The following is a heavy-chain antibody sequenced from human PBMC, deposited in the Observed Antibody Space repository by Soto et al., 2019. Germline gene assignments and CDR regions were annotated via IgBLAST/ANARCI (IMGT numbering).Heavy chain of an antibody. D-gene: IGHD6-19*01. Sequence: AGGSLRLSCTASGFTFGDYAMSWFRQAPGKGLEWVGFIRSKAYGGTTEYAASVKGRFTISRDDSKSIAYLQMNSLKTEDTAVYYCTRGAPVVGYSSGWYVGGFDYWGQGTLVTVSS. V-gene: IGHV3-49*03. J-gene: IGHJ4*02. CDR1: GFTFGDYA. CDR2: IRSKAYGGTT. CDR3: TRGAPVVGYSSGWYVGGFDY.